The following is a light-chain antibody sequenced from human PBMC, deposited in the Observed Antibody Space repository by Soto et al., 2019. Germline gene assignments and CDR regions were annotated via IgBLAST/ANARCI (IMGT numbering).Light chain of an antibody. CDR3: QQYYDYPPLI. V-gene: IGKV3-15*01. CDR1: RNINRK. Sequence: EIVMTQSPATLSVSPGERATLSCRASRNINRKLAWYQQKPGQAPRLLISGASTRATGIPARFSGSGSGTEFTLTISSLQCEDFAVYYCQQYYDYPPLIFGGGTKVEIK. CDR2: GAS. J-gene: IGKJ4*01.